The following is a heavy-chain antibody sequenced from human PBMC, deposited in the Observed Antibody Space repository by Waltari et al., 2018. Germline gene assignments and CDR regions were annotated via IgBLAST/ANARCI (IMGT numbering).Heavy chain of an antibody. V-gene: IGHV3-48*03. CDR3: ARLTIFGVTSPFFDY. J-gene: IGHJ4*02. D-gene: IGHD3-3*01. CDR1: GFTFSSYE. CDR2: ISSSGRTI. Sequence: EVQLVESGGGLVQPGGSLRLSCAASGFTFSSYEMNWVRQAPGKGLEWVSYISSSGRTIYYADSVKGRFTISRDNAKNSLYLQMNSLRAEDTAVYYCARLTIFGVTSPFFDYWGQGTLVTVSS.